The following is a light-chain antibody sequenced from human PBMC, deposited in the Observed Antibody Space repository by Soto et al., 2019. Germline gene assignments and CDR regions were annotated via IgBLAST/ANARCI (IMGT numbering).Light chain of an antibody. Sequence: QSALTQPASVSGSPGQSITISCTGTSSDVGGYNYVSWYQQHPGKAPKLMIYEVSNRPSGVSNRFSGSKSGNTASLTISGLPAEDEADYYCSSYTSSTYVVFGGGTKLTVL. CDR2: EVS. J-gene: IGLJ2*01. CDR1: SSDVGGYNY. V-gene: IGLV2-14*01. CDR3: SSYTSSTYVV.